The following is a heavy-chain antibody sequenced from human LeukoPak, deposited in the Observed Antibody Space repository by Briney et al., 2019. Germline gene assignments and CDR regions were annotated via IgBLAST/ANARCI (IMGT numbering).Heavy chain of an antibody. D-gene: IGHD1-26*01. CDR2: IYTSGST. Sequence: SETLSLTCTVSGGSISSYYWSWIRQPAGKGLEGIGRIYTSGSTNYNPSLKSRVTMSVDTSKNQFSLKLSSVTAADTAVYYCARWGRSGTYYHFDYWGQGTLVTVSS. CDR1: GGSISSYY. V-gene: IGHV4-4*07. CDR3: ARWGRSGTYYHFDY. J-gene: IGHJ4*02.